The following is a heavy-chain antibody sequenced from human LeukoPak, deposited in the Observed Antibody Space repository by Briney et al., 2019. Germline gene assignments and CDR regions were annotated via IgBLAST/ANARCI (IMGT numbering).Heavy chain of an antibody. D-gene: IGHD6-19*01. Sequence: SETLSLTCTVSGHPINRYYWSWLPQHPGKGLEWFGYTYYSGSTYYNPSIESRCTISVDTSKNQFSLKLGSVTAADAAVYYCARGRSSGWFDNWGQGTLVTVSP. J-gene: IGHJ4*02. V-gene: IGHV4-31*03. CDR1: GHPINRYY. CDR3: ARGRSSGWFDN. CDR2: TYYSGST.